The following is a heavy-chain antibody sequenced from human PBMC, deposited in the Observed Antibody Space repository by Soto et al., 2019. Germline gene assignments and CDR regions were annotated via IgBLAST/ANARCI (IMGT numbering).Heavy chain of an antibody. J-gene: IGHJ6*02. Sequence: QVQLVQSGAEVQHPGASVKVSCKASGYTFPRYGIGWARQAPGQGLEWMGRINTYNGNPNYAQNVQGRLTLTTDTSTSTAYMELRSRRSNDTAIDYCARVDVYVTPSPQDVWGQGTTVIVSS. CDR2: INTYNGNP. V-gene: IGHV1-18*01. CDR3: ARVDVYVTPSPQDV. CDR1: GYTFPRYG. D-gene: IGHD3-16*01.